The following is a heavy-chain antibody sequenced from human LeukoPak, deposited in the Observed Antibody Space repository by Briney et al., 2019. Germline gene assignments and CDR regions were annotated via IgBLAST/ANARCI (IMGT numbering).Heavy chain of an antibody. CDR3: AREPHNGIRFDS. D-gene: IGHD1-26*01. CDR1: GFTLSAYY. Sequence: AESLSLSCAVSGFTLSAYYMNWVRQPPGKGPEWVSYISRDATRLAYAESVKGRFTISRGNDESSLHLQMNSLRADDTAVYYCAREPHNGIRFDSWGQGTLVTVSS. J-gene: IGHJ4*02. V-gene: IGHV3-69-1*01. CDR2: ISRDATR.